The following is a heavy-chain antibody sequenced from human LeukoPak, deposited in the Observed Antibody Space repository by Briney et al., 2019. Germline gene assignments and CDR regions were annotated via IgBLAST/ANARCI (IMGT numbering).Heavy chain of an antibody. CDR1: GGSFSGYY. D-gene: IGHD3-10*01. CDR2: INHSGST. J-gene: IGHJ5*02. V-gene: IGHV4-34*01. CDR3: AREGLYYSQRYFDP. Sequence: ETLSLTCAVYGGSFSGYYWSWIRQPPGKGLEWIGEINHSGSTNYNPSLKSRVTISVDTSKNQFSLKLSSVTAADTAVYYCAREGLYYSQRYFDPWGQGTLVTVSS.